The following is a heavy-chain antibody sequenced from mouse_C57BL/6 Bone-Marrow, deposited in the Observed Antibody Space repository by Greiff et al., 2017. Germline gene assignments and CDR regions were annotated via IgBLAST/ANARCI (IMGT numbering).Heavy chain of an antibody. Sequence: EVMLVESGGGLVKPGGSLKLSCAASGFTFSSYAMSWVRQTPEKRLEWVATISDGGSYTYYPDNVKGRFTISRDNANNNLYLQMSHLKSEDTAMYYCARDPLGGYFDYWGQGTTLTVSS. CDR2: ISDGGSYT. V-gene: IGHV5-4*03. D-gene: IGHD6-1*01. CDR1: GFTFSSYA. CDR3: ARDPLGGYFDY. J-gene: IGHJ2*01.